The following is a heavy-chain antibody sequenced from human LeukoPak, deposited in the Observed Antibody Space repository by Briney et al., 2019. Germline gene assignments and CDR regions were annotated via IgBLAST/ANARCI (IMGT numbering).Heavy chain of an antibody. CDR3: AKVQDYDILTGYYVAGGKFDY. J-gene: IGHJ4*02. Sequence: GGSLRLSCAASGFTFSSYGMHWVRQAPGKGLEWVAFIRYDGSNKYYADSVKGRFTISRANSKNTLYLQMNSLRAEDTAIYYCAKVQDYDILTGYYVAGGKFDYWGQGTLVTVSS. D-gene: IGHD3-9*01. CDR2: IRYDGSNK. CDR1: GFTFSSYG. V-gene: IGHV3-30*02.